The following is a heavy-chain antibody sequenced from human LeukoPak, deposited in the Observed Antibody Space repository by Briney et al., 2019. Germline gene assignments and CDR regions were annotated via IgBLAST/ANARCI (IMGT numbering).Heavy chain of an antibody. J-gene: IGHJ6*03. CDR3: ARNLYHGHEDYYYYMDV. D-gene: IGHD2-15*01. CDR1: GGSISSYY. V-gene: IGHV4-59*01. Sequence: SETLSLTCTVSGGSISSYYWSWIRQPPGKGLEWIGHIYYSGSTNYNPSLKSRVTISVDTSKNQFSLKLSSVTAADTAVYYCARNLYHGHEDYYYYMDVWGKGTTVTVSS. CDR2: IYYSGST.